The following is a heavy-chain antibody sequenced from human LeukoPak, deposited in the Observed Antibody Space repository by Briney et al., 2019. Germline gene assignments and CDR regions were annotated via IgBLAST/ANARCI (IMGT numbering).Heavy chain of an antibody. J-gene: IGHJ4*02. CDR2: IYPGDSDT. V-gene: IGHV5-51*01. CDR3: ARDLSEWELAPYFDY. Sequence: GESLKISCKGSGYSFTSYWIGWVRQMPGKGLEWMGIIYPGDSDTRYSPSFQGQVTISADKSISTAYLQWSSLKASDTAMYYCARDLSEWELAPYFDYWGQGTLVVVSS. CDR1: GYSFTSYW. D-gene: IGHD1-26*01.